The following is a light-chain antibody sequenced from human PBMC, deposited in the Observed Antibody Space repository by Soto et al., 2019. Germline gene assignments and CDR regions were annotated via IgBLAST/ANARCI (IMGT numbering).Light chain of an antibody. V-gene: IGLV2-14*01. CDR2: GVT. CDR3: SSFTTSYFEV. J-gene: IGLJ1*01. Sequence: QSALTQPASVSGSPGQSITISCTGSGSDIGAYNYVSWYQQHPGKAPKLLIHGVTRRPSGVSSRFSASKSAYTASLTISGLQAEDEANYYCSSFTTSYFEVCGPGTKVTVL. CDR1: GSDIGAYNY.